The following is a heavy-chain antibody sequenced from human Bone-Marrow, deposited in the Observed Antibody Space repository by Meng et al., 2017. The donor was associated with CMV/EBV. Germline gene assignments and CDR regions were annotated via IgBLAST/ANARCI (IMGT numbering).Heavy chain of an antibody. Sequence: GGSLRLSCAASGFTFSAYDMHWVRQATGKGLEWVSAIGTAYNTYYPASVRGRFTISRENAKNSLYLQMNSLTAGDTAVYYCARAGALWFGGGLDGWGQGAMVTVSS. V-gene: IGHV3-13*01. CDR1: GFTFSAYD. D-gene: IGHD3-10*01. CDR2: IGTAYNT. CDR3: ARAGALWFGGGLDG. J-gene: IGHJ6*02.